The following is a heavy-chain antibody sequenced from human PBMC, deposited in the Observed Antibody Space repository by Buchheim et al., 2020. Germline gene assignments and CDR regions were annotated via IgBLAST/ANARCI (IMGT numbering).Heavy chain of an antibody. CDR3: ARGQVGATTPFNY. Sequence: QVQLQQWGAGLLKPSETLSLTCAVYGGSFSGYYWSWIRQPPGKGLEWIGEINHSGSTNYNPSLKSRVTISVDTYKNQLSLKLSSVTAADTAVYYCARGQVGATTPFNYWGQGTL. D-gene: IGHD1-26*01. CDR2: INHSGST. J-gene: IGHJ4*02. V-gene: IGHV4-34*01. CDR1: GGSFSGYY.